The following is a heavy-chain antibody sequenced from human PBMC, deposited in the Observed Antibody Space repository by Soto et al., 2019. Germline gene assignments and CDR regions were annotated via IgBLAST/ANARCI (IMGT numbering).Heavy chain of an antibody. D-gene: IGHD4-17*01. CDR3: ARDEDMTTVTTCEEYHGGFCDYYYYGMDV. CDR2: INPSGGST. J-gene: IGHJ6*02. V-gene: IGHV1-46*01. Sequence: QPTASVKVSCKASGYTFTSYYMHWVRQAPGQGLEWMGIINPSGGSTSYAQKFQGRVTMTRDTSTSTVYMELSSLRSEDTAVYYCARDEDMTTVTTCEEYHGGFCDYYYYGMDVWGQGTTVTVSS. CDR1: GYTFTSYY.